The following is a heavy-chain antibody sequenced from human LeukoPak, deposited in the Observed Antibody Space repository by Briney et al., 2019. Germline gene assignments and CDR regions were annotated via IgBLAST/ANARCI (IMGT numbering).Heavy chain of an antibody. CDR3: ARTIPHSSGWYSWDYYYYGMDV. CDR1: GGSISSYY. V-gene: IGHV4-4*07. J-gene: IGHJ6*02. D-gene: IGHD6-19*01. CDR2: IYTSGST. Sequence: SETLSLTCTVSGGSISSYYWSWIRRPAGKGLEWIGRIYTSGSTNYNPSLKSRVTMSVDTSKNQFSLKLSSVTAADTAVYYCARTIPHSSGWYSWDYYYYGMDVWGQGTTVTVSS.